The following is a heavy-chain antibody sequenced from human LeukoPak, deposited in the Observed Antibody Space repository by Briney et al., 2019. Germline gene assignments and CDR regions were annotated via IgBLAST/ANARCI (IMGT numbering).Heavy chain of an antibody. CDR3: ARVGNFYYYYMDV. V-gene: IGHV4-4*07. J-gene: IGHJ6*03. Sequence: SETQSLTCAVSGGSISNYYWSWIRQPAGKGLEWIGRVYTIENTDYNPSLKSRVTISIDTSRNQFSLKLSSVTAADTAVYYCARVGNFYYYYMDVWGKGTTVTVSS. CDR1: GGSISNYY. D-gene: IGHD6-13*01. CDR2: VYTIENT.